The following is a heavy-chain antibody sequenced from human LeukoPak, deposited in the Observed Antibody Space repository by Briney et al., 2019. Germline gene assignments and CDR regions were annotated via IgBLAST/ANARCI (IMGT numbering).Heavy chain of an antibody. Sequence: GGSLRLSCAASGFTFSSYAMSWVRQAPGKGLEWVSSISSSSSYIYYADSVKGRFTISRDNAKNSLYLQMNSLRAEDTAVYYCARDFGLGYCSSTSCRGFDYWGQGTLVTVSS. D-gene: IGHD2-2*01. CDR2: ISSSSSYI. CDR1: GFTFSSYA. J-gene: IGHJ4*02. CDR3: ARDFGLGYCSSTSCRGFDY. V-gene: IGHV3-21*01.